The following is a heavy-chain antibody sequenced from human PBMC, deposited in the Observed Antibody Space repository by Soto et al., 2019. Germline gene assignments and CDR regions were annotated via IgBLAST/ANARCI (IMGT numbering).Heavy chain of an antibody. V-gene: IGHV3-23*01. J-gene: IGHJ6*02. CDR2: ISGSGGST. CDR3: ANLQSSGMDV. D-gene: IGHD3-10*01. Sequence: PGGSLRLSCAASGFTFSSYAMSWVRQAPGKGLGWVSAISGSGGSTYYADSVKGRFTIPRDNSKNTLYLQMNSLRAEDTAVYYCANLQSSGMDVWGQGTTVTVSS. CDR1: GFTFSSYA.